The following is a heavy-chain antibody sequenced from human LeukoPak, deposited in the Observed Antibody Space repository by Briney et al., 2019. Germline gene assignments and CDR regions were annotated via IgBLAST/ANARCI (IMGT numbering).Heavy chain of an antibody. J-gene: IGHJ3*02. CDR1: GFTFSSYS. V-gene: IGHV3-48*01. D-gene: IGHD5-18*01. CDR2: ISSSSSTI. Sequence: GGSLRLSCAASGFTFSSYSMNWVRQAPGKGLEWVSYISSSSSTIYYADSVKGRFTISRDNAKNSLYLQMNSLRAEDTAVYYYARAEIQLWLILDAFDIWGQGTMVTVSS. CDR3: ARAEIQLWLILDAFDI.